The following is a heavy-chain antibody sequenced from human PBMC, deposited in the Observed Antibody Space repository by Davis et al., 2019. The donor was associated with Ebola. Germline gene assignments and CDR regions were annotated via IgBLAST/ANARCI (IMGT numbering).Heavy chain of an antibody. Sequence: GESLKISCAASGFTFSSYAMSWVRQAPGKGLEWVSAISGSGGSTYYADSVKGRFTISRDNSKNTLYLQMNSLRAEDTAVYYCAKVRAIDRWEPGWYMDVWGKGTTVTVSS. CDR2: ISGSGGST. D-gene: IGHD1-26*01. CDR1: GFTFSSYA. CDR3: AKVRAIDRWEPGWYMDV. J-gene: IGHJ6*03. V-gene: IGHV3-23*01.